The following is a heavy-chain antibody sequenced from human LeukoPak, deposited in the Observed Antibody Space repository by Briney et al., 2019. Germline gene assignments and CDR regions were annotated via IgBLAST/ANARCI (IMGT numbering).Heavy chain of an antibody. J-gene: IGHJ4*02. Sequence: SQTLSLTCAISGDIVSSNSAAWNWIRQSPSRGLEWLGRTYYRSKWYNDYAVSVKSRITINPDTSKNQFSLQLNSVTPEDTAVYYCARGYSGYDGPLDFDYWCQGSLVTVSS. CDR1: GDIVSSNSAA. D-gene: IGHD5-12*01. CDR3: ARGYSGYDGPLDFDY. V-gene: IGHV6-1*01. CDR2: TYYRSKWYN.